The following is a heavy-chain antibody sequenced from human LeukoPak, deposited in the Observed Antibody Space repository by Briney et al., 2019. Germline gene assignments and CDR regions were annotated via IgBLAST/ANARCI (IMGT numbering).Heavy chain of an antibody. V-gene: IGHV3-48*01. CDR1: GFTFSSYN. CDR3: ARRSGHGSDDYYLFDF. CDR2: ITSSSSTI. D-gene: IGHD3-10*01. Sequence: PGGSLTLSCAASGFTFSSYNMNWVRQAPGKGLEWVSYITSSSSTIYYADSVKGRFTISRDNAQNSLYLQMNSLKASDTAIYYRARRSGHGSDDYYLFDFWGQGTLVTVSS. J-gene: IGHJ4*02.